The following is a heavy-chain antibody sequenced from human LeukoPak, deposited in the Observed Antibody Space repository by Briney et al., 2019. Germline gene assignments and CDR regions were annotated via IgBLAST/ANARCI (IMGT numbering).Heavy chain of an antibody. V-gene: IGHV2-5*02. J-gene: IGHJ4*02. CDR3: ALVDTAMVSLDY. Sequence: GPTLVKPPQTLTLTCAFSGFSLSTRGVGVGWIRHPPGKVLVWIALIYWDDDKRYCPSLKSRLTITKDTSNTQVVLTMTNMDPVDTATYYCALVDTAMVSLDYWGQGTLVTVSS. CDR2: IYWDDDK. D-gene: IGHD5-18*01. CDR1: GFSLSTRGVG.